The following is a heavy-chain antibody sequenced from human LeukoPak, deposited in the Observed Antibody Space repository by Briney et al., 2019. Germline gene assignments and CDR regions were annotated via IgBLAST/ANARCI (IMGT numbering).Heavy chain of an antibody. D-gene: IGHD3-3*01. J-gene: IGHJ4*02. CDR1: GYTFTSYA. CDR3: ARVSAYYDFWSGLDY. V-gene: IGHV1-3*01. Sequence: ASVKVSCKASGYTFTSYAMHWVRQAPGQRLEWMGWINAGNGNTKYSQKFQGRVTITRDTSASTAYMELSSLRSEDTAVYYCARVSAYYDFWSGLDYWGQGTLVTVSS. CDR2: INAGNGNT.